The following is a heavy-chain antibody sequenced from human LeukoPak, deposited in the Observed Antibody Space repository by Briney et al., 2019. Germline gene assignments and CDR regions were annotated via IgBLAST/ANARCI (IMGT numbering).Heavy chain of an antibody. V-gene: IGHV1-3*03. Sequence: ASVKVSCKASGYTFTNYGISWVRQAPGQGPEWMGWINAGNGNTKYSQEFQGRVTITRDTSASTAYMELSSLRSEDMAVYYCARTSSLSTMIVVVSFSMGAFDIWGQGTMVTVSS. CDR3: ARTSSLSTMIVVVSFSMGAFDI. D-gene: IGHD3-22*01. CDR1: GYTFTNYG. CDR2: INAGNGNT. J-gene: IGHJ3*02.